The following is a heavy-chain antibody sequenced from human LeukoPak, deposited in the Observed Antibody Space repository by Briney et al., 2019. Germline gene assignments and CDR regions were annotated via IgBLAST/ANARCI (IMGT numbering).Heavy chain of an antibody. D-gene: IGHD2-2*01. J-gene: IGHJ4*02. CDR3: AREAVRYALTHTDY. Sequence: MTGGSLRLSCAASGFTFSSYSMNWVRQAPGKGLEWVSSISSSSSYIYYADSVKGRFTISRDNAKNSLYLQMNSLRAEDTAVYYCAREAVRYALTHTDYWGQGTLVTVSS. CDR1: GFTFSSYS. V-gene: IGHV3-21*01. CDR2: ISSSSSYI.